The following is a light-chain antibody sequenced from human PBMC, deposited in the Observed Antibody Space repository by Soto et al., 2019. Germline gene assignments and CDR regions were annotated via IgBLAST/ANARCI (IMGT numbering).Light chain of an antibody. CDR2: DES. Sequence: SLSIMSTERIARKLSAWYKQKPGQAPRLLLYDESSRATGIRDRFSGSGSGTDFPLFIKSLEPEDFEVYYCHKYGSSRWPFGQGTKVDI. J-gene: IGKJ1*01. V-gene: IGKV3-20*01. CDR1: ERIARKL. CDR3: HKYGSSRWP.